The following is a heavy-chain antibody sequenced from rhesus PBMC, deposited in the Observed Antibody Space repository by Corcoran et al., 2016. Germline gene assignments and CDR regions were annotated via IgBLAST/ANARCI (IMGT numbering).Heavy chain of an antibody. V-gene: IGHV4S11*01. J-gene: IGHJ4*01. CDR3: ARDKYSNHFDY. CDR1: GGSVSSSN. D-gene: IGHD4-23*01. CDR2: IYVSGSST. Sequence: QVQLQESGPGLVKPSETLSLTCAVSGGSVSSSNWWSWIRQPPGKGLEWIGYIYVSGSSTNSNPSLKSRVTRSVDTSKNQLSLKLSSVTTADTAVYYCARDKYSNHFDYWGQGVLVTVSS.